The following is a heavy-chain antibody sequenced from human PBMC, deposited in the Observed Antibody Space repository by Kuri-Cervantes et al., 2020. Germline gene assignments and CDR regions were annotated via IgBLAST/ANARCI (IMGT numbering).Heavy chain of an antibody. CDR2: MNPNSGNT. D-gene: IGHD6-13*01. Sequence: ASVKVSCKASGYTFTSYDINWVRQATGQGLEWMGWMNPNSGNTGYAQKFQGRVTMTRNTSISTAYMELSSLRSGDTAVYYCARGYSSSWYGSRRALEYYYYGMNVWGQGTTVTVSS. V-gene: IGHV1-8*01. CDR3: ARGYSSSWYGSRRALEYYYYGMNV. J-gene: IGHJ6*02. CDR1: GYTFTSYD.